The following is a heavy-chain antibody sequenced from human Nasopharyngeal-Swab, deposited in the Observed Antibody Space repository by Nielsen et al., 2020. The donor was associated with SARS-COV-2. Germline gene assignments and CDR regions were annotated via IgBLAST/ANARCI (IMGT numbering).Heavy chain of an antibody. CDR3: ARHEGAGSGSFFDY. Sequence: WIRQPPGKGLEWIGSIYYSGSTYYNPSLKSRVTISVDTSKNRFSLKLSSVTAADTAVYYCARHEGAGSGSFFDYWGQGTLVTVSS. J-gene: IGHJ4*02. V-gene: IGHV4-39*01. D-gene: IGHD3-10*01. CDR2: IYYSGST.